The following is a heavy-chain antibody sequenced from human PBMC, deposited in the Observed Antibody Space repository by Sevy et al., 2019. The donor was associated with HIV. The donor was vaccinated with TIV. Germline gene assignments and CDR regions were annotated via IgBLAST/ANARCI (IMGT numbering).Heavy chain of an antibody. CDR1: GFIVSSNY. J-gene: IGHJ4*02. CDR3: ARDRGEILSSAFDY. V-gene: IGHV3-66*02. CDR2: IYSGGNT. Sequence: GGSLRLSCAVSGFIVSSNYMSWVRQAPGKGLEWVSVIYSGGNTSYADSVKGRFTISRDISKNTVYLQMNSLRAEDTAIYYCARDRGEILSSAFDYWGQGTLVTVSS. D-gene: IGHD3-16*01.